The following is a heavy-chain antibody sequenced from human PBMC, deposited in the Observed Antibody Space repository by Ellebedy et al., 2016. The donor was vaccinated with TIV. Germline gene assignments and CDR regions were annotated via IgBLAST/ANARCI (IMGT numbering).Heavy chain of an antibody. D-gene: IGHD3-16*02. J-gene: IGHJ6*02. CDR2: IYYSGST. CDR1: GGSISTFY. Sequence: SETLSLXXTVSGGSISTFYWSWIRQPPGKGLEWIGSIYYSGSTYYNPSLKSRVTISVDTSKNQFSLKLSSVTAADTAMYYCARVNYIWGSYRLPYYYYGMDVWGQGTTVTVSS. CDR3: ARVNYIWGSYRLPYYYYGMDV. V-gene: IGHV4-59*12.